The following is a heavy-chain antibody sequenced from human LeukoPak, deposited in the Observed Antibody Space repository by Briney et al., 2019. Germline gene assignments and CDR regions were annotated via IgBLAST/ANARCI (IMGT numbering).Heavy chain of an antibody. CDR3: ARITIIGVVIITFDY. J-gene: IGHJ4*02. CDR1: GGSISSSSYY. CDR2: IYYSGST. Sequence: PSETLSLTCTVSGGSISSSSYYWGWIRQPPGKGREWIGSIYYSGSTYYNPSLKSRVTISVDTSKNQFSLKLSSVTAADTAVYYCARITIIGVVIITFDYWGQGTLSPSPQ. V-gene: IGHV4-39*01. D-gene: IGHD3-3*01.